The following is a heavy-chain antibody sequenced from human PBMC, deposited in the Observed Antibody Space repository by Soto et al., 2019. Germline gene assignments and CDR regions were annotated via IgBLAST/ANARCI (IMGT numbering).Heavy chain of an antibody. CDR1: DDSINSDKYY. CDR2: IYYRGNA. V-gene: IGHV4-39*01. J-gene: IGHJ4*02. Sequence: SSETLSLTCSVSDDSINSDKYYWGWIRQPPGKVLEWIGSIYYRGNAYYNPSLQTRVTISLDKSRSQFSLKLNSVTAAVSVVYFCARLEGLATISYYFDFWGPGALVTVSS. CDR3: ARLEGLATISYYFDF. D-gene: IGHD3-9*01.